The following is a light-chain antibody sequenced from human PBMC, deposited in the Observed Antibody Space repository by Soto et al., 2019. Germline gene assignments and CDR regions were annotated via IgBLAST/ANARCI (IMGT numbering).Light chain of an antibody. J-gene: IGKJ1*01. CDR3: QQYGSSPPT. CDR2: GAS. CDR1: QSVSSNY. Sequence: EIVLTQSPGTRSLSPGERATLSCRASQSVSSNYLAWYRRKPGQAPRLLIYGASSRATGIPDRFSGSGSGTDFTLTITRLEPEDFAVYYCQQYGSSPPTFGPGTRVEIK. V-gene: IGKV3-20*01.